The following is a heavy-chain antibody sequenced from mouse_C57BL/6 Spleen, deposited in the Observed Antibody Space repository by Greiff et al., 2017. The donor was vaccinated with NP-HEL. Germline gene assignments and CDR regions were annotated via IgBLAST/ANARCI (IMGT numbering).Heavy chain of an antibody. D-gene: IGHD1-2*01. V-gene: IGHV3-6*01. CDR1: GYSITSGYY. Sequence: EVKLMESGPGLVKPSQSLSLTCSVTGYSITSGYYWNWIRQFPGNKLEWMGYISYDGSNNYNPSLKNRISITRDTSKNQFFLKLNSVTTEDTATYYCARGGTTASRGDYYAMDYWGQGTSVTVSS. CDR2: ISYDGSN. J-gene: IGHJ4*01. CDR3: ARGGTTASRGDYYAMDY.